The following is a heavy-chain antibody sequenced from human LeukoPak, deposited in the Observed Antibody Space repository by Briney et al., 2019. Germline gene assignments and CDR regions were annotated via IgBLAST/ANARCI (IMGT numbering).Heavy chain of an antibody. Sequence: PGGSLRLSCAASGFTFSSYAMSWVRQAPGEGLEWVSAISGSGGSTYYADSVRGRFTISRDNSKNTLYLQMNSLRAEETAVYYCAKTSVDSSSWYEDAFDIWGQGTMVTVSS. CDR1: GFTFSSYA. D-gene: IGHD6-13*01. CDR2: ISGSGGST. CDR3: AKTSVDSSSWYEDAFDI. V-gene: IGHV3-23*01. J-gene: IGHJ3*02.